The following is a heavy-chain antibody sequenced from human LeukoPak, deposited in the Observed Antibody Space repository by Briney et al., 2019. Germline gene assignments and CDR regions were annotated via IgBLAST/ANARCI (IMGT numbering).Heavy chain of an antibody. Sequence: ASVKVSCKASGYTFTSRGISWVRQAPGQGLEWLGWISTYNSNTDYAQKFQGRVTMTTDTSTSTTYMELRSLRSDDTAVYYCARDWSGWYHAFDFWGQGTMVTVSS. J-gene: IGHJ3*01. CDR3: ARDWSGWYHAFDF. CDR2: ISTYNSNT. D-gene: IGHD3-3*01. V-gene: IGHV1-18*01. CDR1: GYTFTSRG.